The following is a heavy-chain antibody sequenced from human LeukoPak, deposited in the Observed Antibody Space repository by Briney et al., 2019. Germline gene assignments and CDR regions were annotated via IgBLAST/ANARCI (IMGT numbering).Heavy chain of an antibody. J-gene: IGHJ4*02. CDR1: GGSFSGYY. V-gene: IGHV4-34*01. D-gene: IGHD6-13*01. CDR3: ARGTASSWYSLNYFDY. Sequence: SETLSLTCAVDGGSFSGYYWSWIRQPPGKGLEWIGEINHSGSTNYNPSLKSRVTISVDTSKNQFSLKLSSVTAADTAVYYCARGTASSWYSLNYFDYWGQGTLVTVSS. CDR2: INHSGST.